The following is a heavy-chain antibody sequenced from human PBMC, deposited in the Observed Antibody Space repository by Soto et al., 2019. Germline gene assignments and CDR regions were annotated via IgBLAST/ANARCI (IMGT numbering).Heavy chain of an antibody. CDR2: IWYDGSHK. Sequence: GGSLRLSCAASGFTFSSYGMHWVRQAPNKGLEWVAVIWYDGSHKYYADFVKGRFTISRDNSKNTLFLEMNTLSAEDTAVYYCAGDYSSSSGGFQYWGQGTLVTVSS. D-gene: IGHD6-6*01. CDR3: AGDYSSSSGGFQY. CDR1: GFTFSSYG. J-gene: IGHJ1*01. V-gene: IGHV3-33*01.